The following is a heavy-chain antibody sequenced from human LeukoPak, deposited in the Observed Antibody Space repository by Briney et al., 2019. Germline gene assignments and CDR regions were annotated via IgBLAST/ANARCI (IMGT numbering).Heavy chain of an antibody. CDR1: GYTFTRYY. CDR2: INPNSGGT. V-gene: IGHV1-2*02. Sequence: ASVKLSCKPSGYTFTRYYMHWVRQAPGPGLEWMGWINPNSGGTNYAQKFQGRVTMTRCTSISTAYRELSRLRSDDTAVYYCARVSLPYIWNYVWFDPWGQGTLVTVSS. CDR3: ARVSLPYIWNYVWFDP. D-gene: IGHD1-7*01. J-gene: IGHJ5*02.